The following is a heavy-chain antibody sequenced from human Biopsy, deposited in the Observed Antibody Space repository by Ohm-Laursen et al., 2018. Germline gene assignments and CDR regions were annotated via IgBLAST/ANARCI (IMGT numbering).Heavy chain of an antibody. V-gene: IGHV4-59*01. CDR3: ARTPRDSFWSGSYKRGLWFDP. CDR1: GGPLNSYY. J-gene: IGHJ5*02. D-gene: IGHD3-3*01. Sequence: SGTLSLTCTVSGGPLNSYYWSWIRQPPGKGLEWIGYIYYSGIAANYNPSLKGRVTISVDTSKNQFSLQVNPVTAADTAVYYCARTPRDSFWSGSYKRGLWFDPWGQGTLVIVSS. CDR2: IYYSGIAA.